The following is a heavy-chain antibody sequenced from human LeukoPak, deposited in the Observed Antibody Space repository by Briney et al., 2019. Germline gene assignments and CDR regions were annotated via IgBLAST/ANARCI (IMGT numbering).Heavy chain of an antibody. J-gene: IGHJ4*02. CDR3: AKGPAPHSSSWYVFDY. CDR1: GYTFTSYY. CDR2: INPSGGST. D-gene: IGHD6-13*01. V-gene: IGHV1-46*03. Sequence: ASVKVSCKASGYTFTSYYMHWVRQAPGQGLEWMGIINPSGGSTSYAQKFQGRVTMTSDTSTSTVYMELSSLRSEDTAVYYCAKGPAPHSSSWYVFDYWGQGTLVTVSS.